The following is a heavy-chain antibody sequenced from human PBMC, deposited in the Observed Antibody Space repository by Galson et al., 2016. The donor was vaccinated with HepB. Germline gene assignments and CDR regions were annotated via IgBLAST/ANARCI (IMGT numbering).Heavy chain of an antibody. Sequence: SLRLSCAASGFTLSNYVMSWVRQAPGKGLEWVSGISDSDGSTNYADSVKGRFTISRDNSKNTLYLQMNSLRAEDTAVYYCAKDGSSSLRFLDLGRRKNYGMEVWGKGTTVIVSS. D-gene: IGHD3-3*01. V-gene: IGHV3-23*01. J-gene: IGHJ6*04. CDR2: ISDSDGST. CDR1: GFTLSNYV. CDR3: AKDGSSSLRFLDLGRRKNYGMEV.